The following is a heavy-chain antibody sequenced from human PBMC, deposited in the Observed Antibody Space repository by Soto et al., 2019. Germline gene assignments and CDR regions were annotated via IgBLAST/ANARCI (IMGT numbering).Heavy chain of an antibody. CDR2: LYHGSGT. CDR1: GFTVSSNF. Sequence: HLVESGGGLVQPGGSLRLSCAASGFTVSSNFMNWVRQSPGKGLEWLAVLYHGSGTYYSDSVKDRFTISRDNSKNTPFLQVDGLRAEDTAIYYCARQCGGGCSNAFDIWGQGTVVTVSP. CDR3: ARQCGGGCSNAFDI. V-gene: IGHV3-66*04. J-gene: IGHJ3*02. D-gene: IGHD2-21*01.